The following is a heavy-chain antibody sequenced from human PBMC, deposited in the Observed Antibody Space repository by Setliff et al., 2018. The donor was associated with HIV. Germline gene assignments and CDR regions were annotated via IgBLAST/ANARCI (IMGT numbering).Heavy chain of an antibody. D-gene: IGHD2-8*02. J-gene: IGHJ4*02. Sequence: SETLSLTCAVYGGSFSDYYWTWIRQSPGKGLEWIGEINHRGSTNYNPSLKSRVTVSVDTSKNQFSLKLGSVTAADTAVYYCARRGMWSYETGGNPTATFDYWGQGVLVTVSS. CDR2: INHRGST. CDR1: GGSFSDYY. V-gene: IGHV4-34*01. CDR3: ARRGMWSYETGGNPTATFDY.